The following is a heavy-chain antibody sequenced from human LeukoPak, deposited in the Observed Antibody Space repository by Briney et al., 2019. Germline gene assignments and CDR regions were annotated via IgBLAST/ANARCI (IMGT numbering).Heavy chain of an antibody. V-gene: IGHV4-39*07. Sequence: SETLSLTCTVSGGSISSSSYYWGWIRQPPGKGLEWIGSIYYSGSTYYNPSLKSRVTISVDTSKNQFSLKLSSVTAADTAVYYCATEGEYLFDYWGQGTLVTVSS. CDR3: ATEGEYLFDY. D-gene: IGHD2/OR15-2a*01. CDR1: GGSISSSSYY. CDR2: IYYSGST. J-gene: IGHJ4*02.